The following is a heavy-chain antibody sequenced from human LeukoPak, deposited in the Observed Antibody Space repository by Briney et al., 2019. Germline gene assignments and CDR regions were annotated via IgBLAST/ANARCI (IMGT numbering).Heavy chain of an antibody. CDR2: ISGSGGST. CDR3: AKGSHRITMIVVVITPDYYGMDV. D-gene: IGHD3-22*01. CDR1: GFTFSSYS. J-gene: IGHJ6*02. V-gene: IGHV3-23*01. Sequence: PGGSLRLSCAASGFTFSSYSMNWVRQAPGKGLEWVSAISGSGGSTYYADSVKGRFTISRDNSKNTLYLQMNSLRAEDTAVYYCAKGSHRITMIVVVITPDYYGMDVWGQGTTVTVSS.